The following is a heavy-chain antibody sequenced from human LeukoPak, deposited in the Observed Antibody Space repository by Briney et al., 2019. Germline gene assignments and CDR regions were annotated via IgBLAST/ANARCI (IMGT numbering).Heavy chain of an antibody. V-gene: IGHV3-21*01. Sequence: PGGSLRLSRAASAFTFSSYSMNWVRQAPGKGLEWVSSISSSSSYIYCADSVKGRFTISRDNAKNSLYLQMNSLRAEDTAVYYCAREGGGTTVSTWYYYYYMDVWGKGTTVTVSS. CDR2: ISSSSSYI. J-gene: IGHJ6*03. CDR1: AFTFSSYS. CDR3: AREGGGTTVSTWYYYYYMDV. D-gene: IGHD4-17*01.